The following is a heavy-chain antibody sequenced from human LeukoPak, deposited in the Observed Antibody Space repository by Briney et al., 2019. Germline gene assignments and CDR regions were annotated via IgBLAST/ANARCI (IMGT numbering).Heavy chain of an antibody. CDR3: ARALNYYDSSGWAYYYYMDV. Sequence: ARSLRLSCAASGFTFSSYGMHWVRQGPGKGLEWVAVISYDGSNKYYADSVKGRFTISRDNAKNSLYLQMNSLRAEDTAVYYCARALNYYDSSGWAYYYYMDVWGKGTTVTVSS. D-gene: IGHD3-22*01. J-gene: IGHJ6*03. CDR1: GFTFSSYG. V-gene: IGHV3-33*05. CDR2: ISYDGSNK.